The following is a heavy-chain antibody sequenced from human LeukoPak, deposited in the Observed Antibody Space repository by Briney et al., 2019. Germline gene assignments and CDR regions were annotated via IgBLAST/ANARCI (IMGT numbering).Heavy chain of an antibody. CDR3: AKESILTGYVEC. Sequence: GGSLRLSCAASGFTFSSYAMSWVRQAPGKGLEWVSPISRTGTTYYADSVKGRFTSSRDNSKNTLYLQMNSLRAEDTAIYYCAKESILTGYVECWGQGTLVTVSS. CDR2: ISRTGTT. V-gene: IGHV3-23*01. D-gene: IGHD3-9*01. J-gene: IGHJ4*02. CDR1: GFTFSSYA.